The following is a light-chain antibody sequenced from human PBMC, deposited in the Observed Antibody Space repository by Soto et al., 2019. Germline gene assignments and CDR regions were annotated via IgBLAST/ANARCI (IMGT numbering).Light chain of an antibody. V-gene: IGKV1-39*01. CDR2: AAS. Sequence: DIQMTQSPSSLSASVGDRVTITCRASQSISSYFNWYQQKPGKAPKLLIYAASSLQSGVPSRFNGSGSGIAFTLTSGSLHPADFGTYYGAQGYSPPPLTFGEGTQVDIK. CDR3: AQGYSPPPLT. J-gene: IGKJ1*01. CDR1: QSISSY.